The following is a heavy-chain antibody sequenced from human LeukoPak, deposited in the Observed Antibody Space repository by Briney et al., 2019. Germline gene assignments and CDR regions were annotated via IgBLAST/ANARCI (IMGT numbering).Heavy chain of an antibody. Sequence: PGGSLRLSCAASGFTFSSYSMNWVRQAPGKGLEWVSSISSSSSYIYYADSVKGRFTISRDNAKNSLYLQMNSLRAEDTAVYYCARGLFSGSYYTGGDYWGQGTLVTVSS. J-gene: IGHJ4*02. V-gene: IGHV3-21*01. CDR1: GFTFSSYS. CDR2: ISSSSSYI. D-gene: IGHD1-26*01. CDR3: ARGLFSGSYYTGGDY.